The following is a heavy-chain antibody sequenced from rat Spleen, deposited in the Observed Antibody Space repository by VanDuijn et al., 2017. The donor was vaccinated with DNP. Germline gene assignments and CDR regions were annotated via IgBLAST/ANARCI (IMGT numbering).Heavy chain of an antibody. Sequence: EVQLQESGPGLVKPSQSLSLTCSVTGFSITSSHRWNWIRKFPGDKLEWMGYINSTGITNYTPSLKSRISITRDTSKNQFFLQLNSVTTEDTATYYCARWTTGFDYWGQGVMVTVSS. CDR2: INSTGIT. D-gene: IGHD1-4*01. CDR1: GFSITSSHR. J-gene: IGHJ2*01. CDR3: ARWTTGFDY. V-gene: IGHV3-3*01.